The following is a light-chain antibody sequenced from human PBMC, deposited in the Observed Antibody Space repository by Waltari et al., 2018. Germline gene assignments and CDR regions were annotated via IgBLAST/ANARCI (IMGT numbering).Light chain of an antibody. V-gene: IGKV1-NL1*01. CDR1: QGIGNS. Sequence: DIQMTQYPYSLSASVGDRVTITCRASQGIGNSLAWYQQKPWKAPNLLLYATSRLQSGVPSRFSGSGSGTDYTLTISSLQPEDCATYYCQQYSSTPWTFGQGAKVEIK. CDR2: ATS. CDR3: QQYSSTPWT. J-gene: IGKJ1*01.